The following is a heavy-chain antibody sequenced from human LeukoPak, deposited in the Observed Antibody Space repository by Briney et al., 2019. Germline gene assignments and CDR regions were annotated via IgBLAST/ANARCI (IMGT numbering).Heavy chain of an antibody. CDR2: FDPEDGET. Sequence: ASVKVSCNVSGYTLTELSMHWVRQAPGKGLEWIGGFDPEDGETIYAQKFQGRVTMTEDTSIDTAYMELSSLRSEDTAVYYCATSMFGGYYSDYWGQGNLVTASS. V-gene: IGHV1-24*01. CDR1: GYTLTELS. J-gene: IGHJ4*02. D-gene: IGHD3-3*01. CDR3: ATSMFGGYYSDY.